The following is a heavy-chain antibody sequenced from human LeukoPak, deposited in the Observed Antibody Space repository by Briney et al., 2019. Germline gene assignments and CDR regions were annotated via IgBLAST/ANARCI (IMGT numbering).Heavy chain of an antibody. V-gene: IGHV4-31*03. CDR2: IHYSGST. CDR1: GGSISSGGYY. Sequence: SQTLSLTCSVSGGSISSGGYYWSWIRQHPGKALEWIGYIHYSGSTYYNPSLKSRITISVDTSKNQFSLKLSSVTAADTAVYYCGRDPYWDDAFDIWGQGTMVTVSS. J-gene: IGHJ3*02. CDR3: GRDPYWDDAFDI. D-gene: IGHD2-8*02.